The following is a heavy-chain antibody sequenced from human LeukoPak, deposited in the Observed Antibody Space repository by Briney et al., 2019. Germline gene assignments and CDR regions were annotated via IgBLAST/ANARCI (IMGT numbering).Heavy chain of an antibody. D-gene: IGHD2-2*01. J-gene: IGHJ6*03. CDR3: ARGPAAIRGVSSYYYYYYMDV. CDR2: IYTSGST. Sequence: SETLSLTCTVSGGSISSHYWSWIRQPAGKGLEWIGRIYTSGSTNYNPSLKSRVTMSVDTSKNQFSLKLSSVTAADTAVYYCARGPAAIRGVSSYYYYYYMDVWGKGTTVTVSS. V-gene: IGHV4-4*07. CDR1: GGSISSHY.